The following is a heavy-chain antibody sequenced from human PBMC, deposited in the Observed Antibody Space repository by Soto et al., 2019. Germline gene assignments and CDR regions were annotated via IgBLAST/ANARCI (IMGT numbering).Heavy chain of an antibody. V-gene: IGHV4-59*01. D-gene: IGHD6-13*01. J-gene: IGHJ4*02. CDR1: GDSMNKFY. CDR2: IFYTGST. Sequence: PSETLSLTCTVSGDSMNKFYWSWIRQPPGKTLEWIGNIFYTGSTTYNPSLESRITMSVDTSKNQFSLRLSSVSAADTAVYFCAKYRRTAAEGYTLDYWGRGTLVTVSS. CDR3: AKYRRTAAEGYTLDY.